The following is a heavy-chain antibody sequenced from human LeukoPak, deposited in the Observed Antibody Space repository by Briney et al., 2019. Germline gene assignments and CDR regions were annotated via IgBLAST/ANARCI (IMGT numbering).Heavy chain of an antibody. D-gene: IGHD3-10*01. V-gene: IGHV3-23*01. CDR2: ISGTGATT. J-gene: IGHJ4*02. CDR1: GFTFNNYA. Sequence: GGSLRLSCAGSGFTFNNYAMSWVRQALGKGLEWVSAISGTGATTYYADSVKGRFAISRDNSKNTLYLQMSSLRAEDTAVYYCAKDQRFGDLDDYRGQGTLVTVSS. CDR3: AKDQRFGDLDDY.